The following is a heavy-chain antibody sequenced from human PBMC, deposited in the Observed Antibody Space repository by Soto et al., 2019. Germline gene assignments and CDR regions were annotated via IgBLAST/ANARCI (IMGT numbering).Heavy chain of an antibody. CDR1: GFTLSGYW. J-gene: IGHJ6*02. Sequence: VQLVESGGGLVQPGGSLRLSCAASGFTLSGYWMHWVRQAPGKGLEWVAVIWYDGSNKYYADSVKGRFTISRDNSKNTLYLQMNSLRAEDTAVYYCARVGAYYYYGMDVWGQGTTVTVSS. V-gene: IGHV3-33*08. CDR2: IWYDGSNK. CDR3: ARVGAYYYYGMDV. D-gene: IGHD3-3*01.